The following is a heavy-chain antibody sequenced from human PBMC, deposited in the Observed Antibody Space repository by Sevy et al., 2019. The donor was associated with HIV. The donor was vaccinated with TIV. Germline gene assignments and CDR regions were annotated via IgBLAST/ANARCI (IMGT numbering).Heavy chain of an antibody. CDR2: ISSSSSYI. J-gene: IGHJ6*02. CDR1: GFTFSSYS. Sequence: GGSLRLSCAASGFTFSSYSMNWVRQAPGKGLEWVSSISSSSSYIYYADSGKGRFTISRDNAKNSLYLQMNSLRAEDTAVYYCARDPSESYYDFWSGYSPDYYYYGMDVWGQGTTVTVSS. V-gene: IGHV3-21*01. CDR3: ARDPSESYYDFWSGYSPDYYYYGMDV. D-gene: IGHD3-3*01.